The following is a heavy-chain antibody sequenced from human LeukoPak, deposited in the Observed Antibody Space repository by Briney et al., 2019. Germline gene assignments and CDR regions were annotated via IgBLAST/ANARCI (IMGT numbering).Heavy chain of an antibody. Sequence: GASVKVSCKAFGYTFTSRGINWVRQAPGQGLEWMGWISANSGNTNYAQKFQGRVTMTTDTSTGTAYTELRSLRSDDTAVYYCARDCVGGTCYNIYWGQGTLVTVSS. CDR1: GYTFTSRG. CDR3: ARDCVGGTCYNIY. J-gene: IGHJ4*02. CDR2: ISANSGNT. V-gene: IGHV1-18*01. D-gene: IGHD2-15*01.